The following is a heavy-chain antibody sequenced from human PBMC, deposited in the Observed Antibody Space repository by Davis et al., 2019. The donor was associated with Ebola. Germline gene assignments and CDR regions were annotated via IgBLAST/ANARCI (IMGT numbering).Heavy chain of an antibody. Sequence: GESLKISCAASGFTFSGHAMNWVRQAPGKGLEWVSGISPSGGSTYYADSVKGRFTISRDNSKNTLYLQMNSLRAEDTAVYYCGRVIFFPGIGMDVWGQGTTVTVSS. CDR1: GFTFSGHA. CDR2: ISPSGGST. D-gene: IGHD1-14*01. CDR3: GRVIFFPGIGMDV. V-gene: IGHV3-23*01. J-gene: IGHJ6*02.